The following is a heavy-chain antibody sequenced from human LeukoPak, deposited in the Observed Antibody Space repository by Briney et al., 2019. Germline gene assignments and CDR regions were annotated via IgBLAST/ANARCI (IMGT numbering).Heavy chain of an antibody. V-gene: IGHV4-34*01. J-gene: IGHJ4*02. Sequence: SSETLSLTCAVYGGSFSGYYWSWIRQPPGKGLEWIGEINHSGSTNYNPSLKSRVTISVDTSENQFSLKLSSVTAADTAVYHCASCTDPTGFDYWGQGTLVTVSS. CDR3: ASCTDPTGFDY. CDR1: GGSFSGYY. CDR2: INHSGST. D-gene: IGHD2-8*01.